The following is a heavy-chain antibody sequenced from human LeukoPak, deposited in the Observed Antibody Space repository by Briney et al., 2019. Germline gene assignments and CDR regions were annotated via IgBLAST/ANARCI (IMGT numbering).Heavy chain of an antibody. Sequence: QPGGSLRLSCAASGFTFSSYWMSWVRQAPGKGLEWVANINQDRSEKYYVDSVKGRFTISRDNGRSSLFLQMNSLRVEDTAVYYCARDRHGDTGDWSFDLWGRGTLVTVSS. J-gene: IGHJ2*01. CDR3: ARDRHGDTGDWSFDL. CDR2: INQDRSEK. CDR1: GFTFSSYW. V-gene: IGHV3-7*01. D-gene: IGHD4-17*01.